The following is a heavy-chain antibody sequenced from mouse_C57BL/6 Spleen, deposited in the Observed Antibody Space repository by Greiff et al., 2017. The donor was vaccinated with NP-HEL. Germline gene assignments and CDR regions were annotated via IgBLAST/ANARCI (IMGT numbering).Heavy chain of an antibody. D-gene: IGHD2-4*01. CDR1: GFTFSSYA. CDR2: ISDGGSYT. V-gene: IGHV5-4*01. J-gene: IGHJ2*01. Sequence: EVQGVESGGGLVKPGGSLKLSCAASGFTFSSYAMSWVRQTPEKRLEWVATISDGGSYTYYPDNVKGRFTISRDNAKNNLYLQMSHLKSEDTAMYYCARDNDYPFDYWGQGTTLTVSS. CDR3: ARDNDYPFDY.